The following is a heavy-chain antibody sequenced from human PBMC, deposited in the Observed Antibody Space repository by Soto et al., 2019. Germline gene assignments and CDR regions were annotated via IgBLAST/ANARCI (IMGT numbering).Heavy chain of an antibody. V-gene: IGHV4-31*02. CDR1: EGYSSNVGYP. Sequence: SLTMPLRRTVAEGYSSNVGYPRSLIRKHPVKGLEWIGYIYYSGSTYYNPSLKSRVTISVDTSKNPFSLKMSSVTAADTAVYYCERVSGMVYGSSGMEVWGKGTRVTVSS. D-gene: IGHD2-8*01. J-gene: IGHJ6*04. CDR3: ERVSGMVYGSSGMEV. CDR2: IYYSGST.